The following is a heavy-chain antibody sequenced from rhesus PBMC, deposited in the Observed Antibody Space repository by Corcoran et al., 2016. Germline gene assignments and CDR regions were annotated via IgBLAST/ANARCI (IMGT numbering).Heavy chain of an antibody. CDR1: GAATSDHY. Sequence: QVQLQESGPGLVKPSEALSLTCAVPGAATSDHYWSGIRQPPGKGREWIVRIYGRTGSTDYDPSLKSRVTISMDTSKNQFSLRLSSVTAADTAVYYCANFYGSDRCWGQGVLVTVSS. J-gene: IGHJ4*01. CDR2: IYGRTGST. V-gene: IGHV4S6*01. CDR3: ANFYGSDRC. D-gene: IGHD4-29*01.